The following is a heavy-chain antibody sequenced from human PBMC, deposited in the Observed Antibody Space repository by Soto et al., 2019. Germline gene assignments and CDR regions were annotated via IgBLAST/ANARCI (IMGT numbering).Heavy chain of an antibody. Sequence: SETLSLTCTVSGAPITSGAYSWSWVRQPPGKGLEWIGFIYQSGSTHYNPSLKSRVTISVDRSKNHFSLQLTSLTAADTAVYYCARDMSGCFCCDCYLPGLYDSSGPGTLVTVSA. CDR3: ARDMSGCFCCDCYLPGLYDS. CDR1: GAPITSGAYS. V-gene: IGHV4-30-2*01. CDR2: IYQSGST. J-gene: IGHJ5*02. D-gene: IGHD2-21*02.